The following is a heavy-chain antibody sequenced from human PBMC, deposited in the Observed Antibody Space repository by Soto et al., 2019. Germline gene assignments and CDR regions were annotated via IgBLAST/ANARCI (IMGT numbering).Heavy chain of an antibody. J-gene: IGHJ6*03. CDR3: ARDGTVTNYYYYMDV. CDR1: GGTFSSYT. D-gene: IGHD4-4*01. Sequence: QVQLVQSGAEVKKPGSSVKVSCKASGGTFSSYTISWVRQAPGQGLEWMGRIIPILGIANYAQKFQGRVTITADKSTSTAYMERSSLRSEDTAVYYCARDGTVTNYYYYMDVWGKGTTVTVSS. CDR2: IIPILGIA. V-gene: IGHV1-69*08.